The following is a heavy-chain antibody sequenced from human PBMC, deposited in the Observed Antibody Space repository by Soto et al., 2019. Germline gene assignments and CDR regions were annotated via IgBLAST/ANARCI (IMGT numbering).Heavy chain of an antibody. J-gene: IGHJ4*02. CDR2: IYYSGST. CDR3: ARVRLYYYDSSALSFDY. D-gene: IGHD3-22*01. V-gene: IGHV4-30-2*05. CDR1: GGSISSGGYS. Sequence: PSETLSLTCAVSGGSISSGGYSWSWIRQPPGKGLEWIGYIYYSGSTYNNPSLKSRVTISVDTSKNQFSLKLSSVTAADTAVYYCARVRLYYYDSSALSFDYWGQGTLVTVSS.